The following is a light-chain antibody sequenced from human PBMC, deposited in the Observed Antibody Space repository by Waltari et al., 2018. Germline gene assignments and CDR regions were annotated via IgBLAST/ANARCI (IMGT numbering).Light chain of an antibody. CDR3: NSRDTTNDPHIL. J-gene: IGLJ3*02. CDR1: SLRNFY. CDR2: DNT. V-gene: IGLV3-19*01. Sequence: SSELTPDPTVSVALGQTVRITCHGDSLRNFYASWYQQKPGQAPILVVYDNTNRPSGIPDRFSGSHSGNTASLIITGAQAEDEADYYCNSRDTTNDPHILFGGGTKLTVL.